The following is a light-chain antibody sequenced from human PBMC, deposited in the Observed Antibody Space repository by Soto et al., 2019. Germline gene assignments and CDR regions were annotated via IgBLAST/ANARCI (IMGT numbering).Light chain of an antibody. V-gene: IGKV3-15*01. CDR3: QQYKIWAPLT. CDR2: GAF. CDR1: QSVRSN. J-gene: IGKJ4*01. Sequence: EIVMTQSPATLSVSPGERATLSCRASQSVRSNLAWYQQKPGQAPRLLIYGAFTRATGVPARFSGSGSGTGFHINLQRPQSEDFGGYYCQQYKIWAPLTFGGGTKVEIK.